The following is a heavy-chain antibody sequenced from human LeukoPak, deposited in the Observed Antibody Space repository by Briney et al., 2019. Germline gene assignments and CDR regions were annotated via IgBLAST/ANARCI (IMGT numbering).Heavy chain of an antibody. J-gene: IGHJ4*02. CDR3: SRAPDYYDSSGYYCDY. CDR1: GYTFTSYD. Sequence: ASVKASCKASGYTFTSYDIKWVRKATGQGLEWMGWMNPNSGNTGYAQKFHGRVTMTRNISISTAYMELSSLRSEDVAVYYCSRAPDYYDSSGYYCDYWGQGTLVTVSS. CDR2: MNPNSGNT. D-gene: IGHD3-22*01. V-gene: IGHV1-8*01.